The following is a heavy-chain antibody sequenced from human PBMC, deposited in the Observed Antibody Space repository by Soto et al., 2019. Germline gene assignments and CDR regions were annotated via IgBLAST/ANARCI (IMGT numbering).Heavy chain of an antibody. CDR3: ARDSHIVVVVAATIDYYYYGMDV. J-gene: IGHJ6*02. Sequence: SQTLSLTCAISGDSVSSSSAAWNWIRQSPSRGLEWLGRTYYRSKWYNDYAVSVKSRITINPDTSKNQFSLQLNSVTPEDTAVYYCARDSHIVVVVAATIDYYYYGMDVWGQGTTVTVSS. V-gene: IGHV6-1*01. CDR1: GDSVSSSSAA. D-gene: IGHD2-15*01. CDR2: TYYRSKWYN.